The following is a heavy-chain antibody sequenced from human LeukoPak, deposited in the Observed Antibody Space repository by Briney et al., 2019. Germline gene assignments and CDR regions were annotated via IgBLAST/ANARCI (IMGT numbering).Heavy chain of an antibody. CDR2: ISWNSGSM. V-gene: IGHV3-9*01. Sequence: GGSLRLSRAASGFTLDDYAMHWVRQAPGKGLEWVSGISWNSGSMGYADSVKGRFTISRDNAKNSLYLQMNSLRAEDTAVYYCAKAPVTTCRGAYCYPFDYWGQGTLVTVSS. D-gene: IGHD2-21*01. CDR1: GFTLDDYA. CDR3: AKAPVTTCRGAYCYPFDY. J-gene: IGHJ4*02.